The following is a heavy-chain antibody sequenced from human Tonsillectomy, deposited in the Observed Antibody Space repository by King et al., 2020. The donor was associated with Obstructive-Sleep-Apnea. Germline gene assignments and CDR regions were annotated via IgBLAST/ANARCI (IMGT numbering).Heavy chain of an antibody. J-gene: IGHJ4*02. V-gene: IGHV3-23*04. CDR2: ISGSGDKT. CDR3: TKDLGSSEEGIDY. CDR1: GFIFSKYA. Sequence: VQLVESGGGLVQPGGSLRLSCAVSGFIFSKYAMSWVRQAPGKGLVWVSAISGSGDKTYYAGSVKGRFTISRDNSKNILYLQMNSLRADDTGLYYCTKDLGSSEEGIDYWGQGTLVTVSS. D-gene: IGHD3-16*01.